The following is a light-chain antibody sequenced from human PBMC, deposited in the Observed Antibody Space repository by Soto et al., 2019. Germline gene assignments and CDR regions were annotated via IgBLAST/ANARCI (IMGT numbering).Light chain of an antibody. J-gene: IGKJ4*01. CDR3: RQYNNWPPLT. Sequence: EIVMTQSPATLSVSPGERATLSCRASQSVSSNLAWYQQKPGQAPRLLIYGASTRPTGIPASFSGSGSGTEFTLTISSLQSADFAVYYCRQYNNWPPLTFGGGTKVEIK. CDR2: GAS. CDR1: QSVSSN. V-gene: IGKV3-15*01.